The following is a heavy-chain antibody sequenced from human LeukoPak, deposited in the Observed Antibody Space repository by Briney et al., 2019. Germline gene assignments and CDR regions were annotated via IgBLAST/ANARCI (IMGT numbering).Heavy chain of an antibody. CDR2: IYTSGST. J-gene: IGHJ4*02. D-gene: IGHD3-22*01. CDR1: GGSISSYY. CDR3: ARKYYYDSSGYSIFDY. V-gene: IGHV4-4*07. Sequence: SETLSLTCTVSGGSISSYYWSWIRQPAGKGLEWIGRIYTSGSTNYNPSLKSRVTMSVDTSKNQFSLKLSSVTAADTAVYYCARKYYYDSSGYSIFDYWGQGTLVTVSS.